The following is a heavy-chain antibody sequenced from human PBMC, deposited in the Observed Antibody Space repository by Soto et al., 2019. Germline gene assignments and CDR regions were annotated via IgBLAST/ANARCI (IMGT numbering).Heavy chain of an antibody. CDR2: IHSGGDT. CDR3: ARSGTGIAYGGMDV. J-gene: IGHJ6*02. D-gene: IGHD1-1*01. Sequence: EVQLVESGGDLVQPGGSLRLSCAASGFAVSSNYMTWVRQAPGKGLEWVSVIHSGGDTHYADSVRGRFTISRDNSKNTLYLQMDGRRGEGTAVYYWARSGTGIAYGGMDVWGQGTTVAVSS. CDR1: GFAVSSNY. V-gene: IGHV3-66*01.